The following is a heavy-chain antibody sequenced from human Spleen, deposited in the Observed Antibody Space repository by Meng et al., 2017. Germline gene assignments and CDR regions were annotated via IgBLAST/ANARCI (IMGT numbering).Heavy chain of an antibody. Sequence: QVQLVQSGAEVKKPGASVTLSCKASGYTFIGYYMHWVRQAPGQGLEWMGRINPKSGGTNYAPKFRGRVTMTWDTSISTLYMELSSLNSDDTAVYYCARGWYCNSSTCPYYFDYWGQGTLVTVSS. CDR3: ARGWYCNSSTCPYYFDY. J-gene: IGHJ4*02. V-gene: IGHV1-2*06. CDR1: GYTFIGYY. CDR2: INPKSGGT. D-gene: IGHD2/OR15-2a*01.